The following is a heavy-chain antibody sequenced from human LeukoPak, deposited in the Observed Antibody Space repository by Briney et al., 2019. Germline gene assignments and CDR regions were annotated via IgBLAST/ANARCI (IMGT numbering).Heavy chain of an antibody. Sequence: GESLKISCKGSGYSFTSYWIGWVRRMPGKGLEWMEIIYPGDPDTRYSPSFQGQVTISADKSISTAYLQWSSLKASDTAMYYCAIGRDSSGYTPFDYWGQGTLVTVSS. D-gene: IGHD3-22*01. CDR2: IYPGDPDT. CDR3: AIGRDSSGYTPFDY. CDR1: GYSFTSYW. V-gene: IGHV5-51*01. J-gene: IGHJ4*02.